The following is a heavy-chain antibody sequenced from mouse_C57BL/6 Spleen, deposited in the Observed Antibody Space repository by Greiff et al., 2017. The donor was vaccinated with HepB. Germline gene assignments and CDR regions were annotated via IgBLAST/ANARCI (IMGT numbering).Heavy chain of an antibody. CDR1: GYAFTNYL. CDR2: INPGSGGT. CDR3: ARGNYSQAWFAY. Sequence: QVQLQQSGAELVRPGTSVKVSCKASGYAFTNYLIEWVKQRPGQGLEWIGVINPGSGGTNYNEKFKGKATLTADKSSSTAYMQLSSLTSEDSAVYFCARGNYSQAWFAYWGQGTLVTVSA. J-gene: IGHJ3*01. V-gene: IGHV1-54*01. D-gene: IGHD2-1*01.